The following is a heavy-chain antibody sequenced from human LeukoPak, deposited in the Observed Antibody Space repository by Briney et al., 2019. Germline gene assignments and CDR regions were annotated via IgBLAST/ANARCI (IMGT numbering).Heavy chain of an antibody. CDR3: TRENPAILRLFDY. V-gene: IGHV3-53*01. Sequence: GGSLRLSCAASGFIVSSNNMNWVRQAPGRGLEWVSVIYTGGNTYYADSVKGRFTISRDNSKNTLFLQMNNLRTEDTAVYYCTRENPAILRLFDYCGQGTLVTVSS. CDR1: GFIVSSNN. J-gene: IGHJ4*02. CDR2: IYTGGNT. D-gene: IGHD2-2*01.